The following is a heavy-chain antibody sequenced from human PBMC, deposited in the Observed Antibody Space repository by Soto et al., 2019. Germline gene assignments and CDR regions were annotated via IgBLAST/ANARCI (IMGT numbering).Heavy chain of an antibody. V-gene: IGHV4-34*01. J-gene: IGHJ5*02. Sequence: QVQLQQWGAGLLKPSETLSLTCAVYGGSFSGYYWSWIRQPPGKGLEWIGEINHSGSTNYNPSLKSRVTISVDTSKNQFSLKLSSVTAADTAVYYCARFKRSRDGYSDPWGQGTLVTVSS. D-gene: IGHD5-12*01. CDR1: GGSFSGYY. CDR2: INHSGST. CDR3: ARFKRSRDGYSDP.